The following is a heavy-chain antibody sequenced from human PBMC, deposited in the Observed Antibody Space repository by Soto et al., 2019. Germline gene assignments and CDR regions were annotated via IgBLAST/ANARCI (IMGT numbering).Heavy chain of an antibody. CDR2: IYYSGST. CDR1: GGSISSGDYY. CDR3: ARDREVRGVIITDYYYYYGMDV. V-gene: IGHV4-30-4*01. D-gene: IGHD3-10*01. Sequence: SETVSLTCTVSGGSISSGDYYWSWIRQPPGKGLEWIGYIYYSGSTYYNPSLKSRVTISVDTSKNQFSLKLSSVTAADTAVYYCARDREVRGVIITDYYYYYGMDVWGQGTTVTVSS. J-gene: IGHJ6*02.